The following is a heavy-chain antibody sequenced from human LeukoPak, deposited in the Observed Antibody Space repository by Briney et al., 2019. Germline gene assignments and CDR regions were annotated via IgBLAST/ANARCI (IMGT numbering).Heavy chain of an antibody. CDR3: ARDWAAVAGTDY. Sequence: GASVKVSCKASGYTFTSYYMHWVRQAPGQGLEWMGIINPSGGSTSYAQKFQGRVTMTRDTSISTAYMELSRLRSDDTAVYYCARDWAAVAGTDYWGQGTLVTVSS. CDR2: INPSGGST. J-gene: IGHJ4*02. CDR1: GYTFTSYY. D-gene: IGHD6-19*01. V-gene: IGHV1-46*01.